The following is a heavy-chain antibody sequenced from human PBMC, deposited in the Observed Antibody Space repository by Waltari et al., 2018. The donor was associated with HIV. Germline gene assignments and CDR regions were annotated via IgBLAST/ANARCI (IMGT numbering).Heavy chain of an antibody. CDR1: GGSINTASYY. Sequence: LQLQESGPGLVKPSETLSLTCAVSGGSINTASYYWVWLRQPPGRWLELMGSIYYSGSTFNNPSLRGRVTISVDTSKNRFSLKLSSVTAADTAVYYCARRYSTTSHPGGAGYFDHWGQGTLVTVSS. V-gene: IGHV4-39*02. CDR2: IYYSGST. J-gene: IGHJ4*02. D-gene: IGHD6-13*01. CDR3: ARRYSTTSHPGGAGYFDH.